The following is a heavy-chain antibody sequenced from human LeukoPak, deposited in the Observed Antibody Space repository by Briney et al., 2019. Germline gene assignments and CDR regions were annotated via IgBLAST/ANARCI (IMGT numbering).Heavy chain of an antibody. V-gene: IGHV3-30*02. CDR1: GFTYSNYG. J-gene: IGHJ3*02. CDR2: LRYDGSNK. D-gene: IGHD1-26*01. CDR3: AKKTIVGATVDAFDI. Sequence: GGFLRLSCAASGFTYSNYGMHWVRQAPGKGLEWMASLRYDGSNKYYAESVKGRFTISRDNSKNTLYLQMNSLRAEDKAVYYCAKKTIVGATVDAFDIWGQGTMVTVSS.